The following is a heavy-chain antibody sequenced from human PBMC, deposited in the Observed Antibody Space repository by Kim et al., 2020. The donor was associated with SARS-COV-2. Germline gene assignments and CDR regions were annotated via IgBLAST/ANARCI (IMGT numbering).Heavy chain of an antibody. J-gene: IGHJ4*02. V-gene: IGHV3-48*03. D-gene: IGHD3-10*01. Sequence: YVDSLKGRFTMSRDNAKNSLYLQMNSLITEDTAIYYCAALDSVQVPGGIWGQGTLVTVSS. CDR3: AALDSVQVPGGI.